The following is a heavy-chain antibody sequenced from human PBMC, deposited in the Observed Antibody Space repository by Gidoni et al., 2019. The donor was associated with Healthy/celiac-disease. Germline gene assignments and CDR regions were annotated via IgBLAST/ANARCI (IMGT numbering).Heavy chain of an antibody. CDR3: VRHPGTSQSATYFDS. CDR2: INWDGNHI. V-gene: IGHV3-20*04. Sequence: EVQVVVWGGRVARRGGSLRLLCVGSGFRLEDDGMSWVRHAPGKGVEWVSGINWDGNHIDYGDSVKGRFTIARDNAKNSLYLQITSLRDDDTALYFCVRHPGTSQSATYFDSWGQGTRVTVSS. D-gene: IGHD1-1*01. CDR1: GFRLEDDG. J-gene: IGHJ5*01.